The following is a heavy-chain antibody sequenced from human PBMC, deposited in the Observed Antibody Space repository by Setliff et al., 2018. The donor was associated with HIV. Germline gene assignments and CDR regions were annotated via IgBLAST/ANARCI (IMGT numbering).Heavy chain of an antibody. CDR3: ARLFSYGSGSYHADH. CDR2: IDPSDSYI. J-gene: IGHJ4*02. Sequence: ESLKISCKVSGYEFSTYWITWVRQMPGKGLEWMGRIDPSDSYINYSPSFQGHVTMSTDESTSTAYLQWGSLRASDSATYYCARLFSYGSGSYHADHWGQGTLVTVSS. CDR1: GYEFSTYW. D-gene: IGHD3-10*01. V-gene: IGHV5-10-1*01.